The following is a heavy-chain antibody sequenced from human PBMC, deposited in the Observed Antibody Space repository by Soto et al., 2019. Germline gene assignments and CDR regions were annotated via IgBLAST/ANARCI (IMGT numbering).Heavy chain of an antibody. CDR1: GGSIGSSSLH. J-gene: IGHJ5*02. CDR2: IYYSGST. CDR3: ARVGGINWFDP. V-gene: IGHV4-39*07. Sequence: SETLSLTCTVSGGSIGSSSLHWGWIRQPPGKGLEWIGSIYYSGSTYYSPSLKSRVTISVDTSKNQFSLKLSSVTAADTAVYYCARVGGINWFDPWGQGTLVTVSS. D-gene: IGHD3-16*01.